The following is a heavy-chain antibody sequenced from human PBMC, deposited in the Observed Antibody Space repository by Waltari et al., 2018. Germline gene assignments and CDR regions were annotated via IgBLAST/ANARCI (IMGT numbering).Heavy chain of an antibody. J-gene: IGHJ5*02. D-gene: IGHD2-15*01. CDR1: GDSLTFTHW. V-gene: IGHV4-4*02. CDR3: ARDRGRGLYLDT. CDR2: VHGSGKT. Sequence: QLKLQESGPGLVKPSGTLTINCAVSGDSLTFTHWWSWVRQSPQKGLEWIGQVHGSGKTNYNPSFASRVTIALDTSNSHFSLKVTSATAADTAVYFCARDRGRGLYLDTWGPGTLVTVSP.